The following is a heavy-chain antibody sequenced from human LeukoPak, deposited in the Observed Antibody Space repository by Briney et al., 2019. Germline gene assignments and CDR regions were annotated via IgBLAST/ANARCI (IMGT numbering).Heavy chain of an antibody. CDR1: GGSISSYY. CDR2: IYYSGST. CDR3: ARGPAMDDSALYY. D-gene: IGHD1-1*01. V-gene: IGHV4-59*01. Sequence: PSETLSLTCTVSGGSISSYYWSWIRQPPGKGLEWIGYIYYSGSTNYNPSLKSRATISVDTSKNQFSLKLSSVTAADTAVYYCARGPAMDDSALYYWGQGTLVTVSS. J-gene: IGHJ4*02.